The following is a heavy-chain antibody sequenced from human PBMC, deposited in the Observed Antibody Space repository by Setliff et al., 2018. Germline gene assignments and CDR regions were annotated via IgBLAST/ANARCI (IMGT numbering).Heavy chain of an antibody. CDR2: IHGEGFDT. D-gene: IGHD3-10*01. CDR1: GFTFSTYV. Sequence: GGSLRLSCAASGFTFSTYVMTWVRQAPGKGLEWVSSIHGEGFDTYYADSVKGRFTISRDNAKNSLYLQMNSLRAEDTAVYYCARSPKLQITMVLYYFDYWGQGTLVTVSS. J-gene: IGHJ4*02. V-gene: IGHV3-21*01. CDR3: ARSPKLQITMVLYYFDY.